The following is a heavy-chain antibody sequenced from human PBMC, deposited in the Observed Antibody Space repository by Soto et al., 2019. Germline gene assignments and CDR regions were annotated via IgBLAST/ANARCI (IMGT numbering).Heavy chain of an antibody. CDR1: GYTFTGYA. D-gene: IGHD6-19*01. Sequence: VASVKVSCKASGYTFTGYAMHWGRQAPGQRLEWMGWINAGNGNTKYSQKFQGRVTITRDTSASTAYMELSSLRSEDTAVYYCARAVAVPADFDYWGQGTLVTVSS. CDR2: INAGNGNT. J-gene: IGHJ4*02. CDR3: ARAVAVPADFDY. V-gene: IGHV1-3*01.